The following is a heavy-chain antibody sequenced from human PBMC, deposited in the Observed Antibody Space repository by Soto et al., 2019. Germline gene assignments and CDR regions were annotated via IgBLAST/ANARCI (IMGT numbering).Heavy chain of an antibody. CDR1: GGTFSSYT. Sequence: SVKVSCKASGGTFSSYTISWVRQAPGQGLEWMGRIIPILGIANYAQKFQGRVTITADKSTSTAYMELSSLRSEDTAVYYCARDSPPEYCSGGSCYWFDPWGQGTLVTVS. CDR3: ARDSPPEYCSGGSCYWFDP. CDR2: IIPILGIA. J-gene: IGHJ5*02. V-gene: IGHV1-69*04. D-gene: IGHD2-15*01.